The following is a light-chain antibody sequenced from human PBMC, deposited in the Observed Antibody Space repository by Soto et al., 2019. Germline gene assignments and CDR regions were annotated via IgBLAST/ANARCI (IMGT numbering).Light chain of an antibody. J-gene: IGLJ3*02. V-gene: IGLV7-46*01. Sequence: QAVVTREPSLTVSPGGTVTLTCGSSTGAVTSGHYPYWFQQKPGQAPRTLIYDTTNKQSWTSARFSGSLLGGKAALTLSGAQPEDEADYYCSLSYSGAVVFGGGTKLTVL. CDR1: TGAVTSGHY. CDR2: DTT. CDR3: SLSYSGAVV.